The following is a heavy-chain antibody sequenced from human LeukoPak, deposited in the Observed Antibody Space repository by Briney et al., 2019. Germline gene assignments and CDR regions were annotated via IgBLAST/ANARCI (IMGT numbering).Heavy chain of an antibody. J-gene: IGHJ6*04. CDR2: IYDSGST. V-gene: IGHV4-59*01. D-gene: IGHD6-13*01. Sequence: SETLSLTCTVSGDSISSYYWSWIRQPPGKGLEWIGYIYDSGSTKYNPSLKSRVTISVDTSKSQFSLRLSSVTAADTAVYYCAGDRGAAGVSYYYGLDVWGKGTTVTVSS. CDR3: AGDRGAAGVSYYYGLDV. CDR1: GDSISSYY.